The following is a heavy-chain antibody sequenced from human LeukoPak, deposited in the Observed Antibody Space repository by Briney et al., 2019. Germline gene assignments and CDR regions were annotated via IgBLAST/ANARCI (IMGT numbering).Heavy chain of an antibody. V-gene: IGHV3-30*02. Sequence: PGGSLRLSCSVSRFSFSNYDMHWVRQAPGKGLEWVTLIRSDGTDKYYADSVKGRFTISRDNSENTLHLQMNSLRPEDTAVYYCYGEGYWGQGTLVTVSS. CDR2: IRSDGTDK. D-gene: IGHD4-17*01. CDR3: YGEGY. CDR1: RFSFSNYD. J-gene: IGHJ4*02.